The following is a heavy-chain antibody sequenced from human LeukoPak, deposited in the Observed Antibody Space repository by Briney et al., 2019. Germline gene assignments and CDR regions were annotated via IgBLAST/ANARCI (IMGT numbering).Heavy chain of an antibody. Sequence: SETLSLTCAVSGGSISSSNWWSWARQPPGKGLEWIGEIYHSGSTNYNPSLKSRVTISVDKSKNQFSLKLSSVTAADTAVYYCARDMTTVVTPYWYYGMDVWGQGTTVTVSS. CDR2: IYHSGST. CDR1: GGSISSSNW. J-gene: IGHJ6*02. CDR3: ARDMTTVVTPYWYYGMDV. V-gene: IGHV4-4*02. D-gene: IGHD4-23*01.